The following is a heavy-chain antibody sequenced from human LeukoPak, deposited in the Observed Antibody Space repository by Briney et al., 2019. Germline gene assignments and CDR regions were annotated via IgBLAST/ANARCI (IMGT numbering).Heavy chain of an antibody. D-gene: IGHD6-19*01. J-gene: IGHJ4*02. CDR1: GYTFTSYG. Sequence: ASVKVSCKASGYTFTSYGISWVRQAPGQGLEWMGWISTYNGNTNYAQKLQGRVIMTTDTSTSTAYMELRSLRSDDTAVYYCARDRERSSGWYLDYWGQGTLVTVSS. CDR3: ARDRERSSGWYLDY. CDR2: ISTYNGNT. V-gene: IGHV1-18*01.